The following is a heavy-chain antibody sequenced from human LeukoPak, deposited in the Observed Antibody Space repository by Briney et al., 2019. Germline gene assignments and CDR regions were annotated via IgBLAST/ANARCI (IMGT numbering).Heavy chain of an antibody. CDR1: GGTFSSYA. Sequence: SVKVSCKASGGTFSSYAISWVRQAPGQGLEWMGRIIPILGIANYAQKFQGRVTITADKSTSTAYMELSSLRSDDTAVYYCARVPTSPNWFDPWGQGTLVTVSS. CDR3: ARVPTSPNWFDP. V-gene: IGHV1-69*04. D-gene: IGHD3-16*01. J-gene: IGHJ5*02. CDR2: IIPILGIA.